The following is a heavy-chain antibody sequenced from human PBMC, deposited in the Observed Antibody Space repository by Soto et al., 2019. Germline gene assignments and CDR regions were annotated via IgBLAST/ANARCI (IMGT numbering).Heavy chain of an antibody. D-gene: IGHD2-15*01. CDR1: GGTFSSYT. J-gene: IGHJ4*02. CDR3: ARDRCSGGSCYSYYCDY. CDR2: IIPILGIA. Sequence: QVQLVQSGAEVKKPGSSVKVSCKASGGTFSSYTISWVRQAPGQGLEWMGRIIPILGIANYAQKFQGRVTITADKSTSTAYMELSSLRSEDTAVYYCARDRCSGGSCYSYYCDYWGQGTLVTVSS. V-gene: IGHV1-69*08.